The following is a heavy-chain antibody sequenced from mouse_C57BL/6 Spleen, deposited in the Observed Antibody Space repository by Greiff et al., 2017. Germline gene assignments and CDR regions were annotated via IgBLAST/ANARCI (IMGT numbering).Heavy chain of an antibody. J-gene: IGHJ4*01. V-gene: IGHV3-8*01. CDR3: ARYDYDEGAMDY. CDR1: GSSITSDY. Sequence: EVQLQESGPGLAKPSQTLSLTCSVTGSSITSDYWNWIRQFPGNKLEYMGYISYSGSTYYNPSLKRRISITRDTSKNQYYLQLNTVTTEDTATYYCARYDYDEGAMDYWGQGTSVTVSS. D-gene: IGHD2-4*01. CDR2: ISYSGST.